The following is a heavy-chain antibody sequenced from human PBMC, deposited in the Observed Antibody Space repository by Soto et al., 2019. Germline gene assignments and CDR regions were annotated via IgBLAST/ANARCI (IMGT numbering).Heavy chain of an antibody. CDR1: GFTFSSYA. CDR2: ISGSGGST. CDR3: AKCQKIGGYYYSGMDV. J-gene: IGHJ6*02. D-gene: IGHD3-16*01. V-gene: IGHV3-23*01. Sequence: GGSLRLSCAASGFTFSSYAMSWVRQAPGKGLEWVSAISGSGGSTYYADSVKGRFTISRDNSKNTLYLQMNSLRAEDTAVYYCAKCQKIGGYYYSGMDVWGQGTTVTVSS.